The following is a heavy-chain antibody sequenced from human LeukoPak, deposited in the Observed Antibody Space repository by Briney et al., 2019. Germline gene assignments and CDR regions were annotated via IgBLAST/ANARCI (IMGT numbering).Heavy chain of an antibody. CDR2: IYPGDSDT. CDR1: GYSFTSYW. CDR3: ASLLGIAAAGWGSDALDI. J-gene: IGHJ3*02. D-gene: IGHD6-13*01. Sequence: GESLKISCKGSGYSFTSYWIDWVRQMPGKGLDWMGIIYPGDSDTRYSPSFQGQVTISADKSISTAYLQWSSLKASDTAMYYCASLLGIAAAGWGSDALDIWGQGTMVTVSS. V-gene: IGHV5-51*01.